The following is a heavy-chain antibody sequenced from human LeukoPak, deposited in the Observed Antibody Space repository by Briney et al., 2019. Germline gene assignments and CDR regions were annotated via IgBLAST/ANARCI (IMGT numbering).Heavy chain of an antibody. CDR3: AKDHESSGSGELGF. CDR2: ITSSSRYI. J-gene: IGHJ4*02. V-gene: IGHV3-21*01. CDR1: GFTFSAYT. Sequence: GGSLRLSCAASGFTFSAYTMNWVRQAPGKDLEWISSITSSSRYIYYAGSVKGRFTISRDNAKNSLYLQMNNLRAEDTAVYYCAKDHESSGSGELGFWGQGTLVTVSS. D-gene: IGHD3-10*01.